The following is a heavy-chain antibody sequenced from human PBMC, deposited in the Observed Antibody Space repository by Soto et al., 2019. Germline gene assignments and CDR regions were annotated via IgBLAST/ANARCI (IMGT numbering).Heavy chain of an antibody. Sequence: QVQLVQSGAEVKKPGSSVKVSCKASGGTFSSYAISWVRQAPGQGLEWMGGIIPIFGTANYAQKFQGRVTITADESTSTAYMELSSLRSEDTVVYYCARGGYSGYTYYSYYGMDVWVQGTTVTVSS. CDR2: IIPIFGTA. V-gene: IGHV1-69*01. J-gene: IGHJ6*02. CDR3: ARGGYSGYTYYSYYGMDV. D-gene: IGHD5-12*01. CDR1: GGTFSSYA.